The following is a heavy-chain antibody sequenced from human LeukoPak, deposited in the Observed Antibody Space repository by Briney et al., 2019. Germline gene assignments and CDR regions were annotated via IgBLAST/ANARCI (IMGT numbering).Heavy chain of an antibody. CDR1: GYTFTSYG. J-gene: IGHJ2*01. CDR2: MNPNSGNT. CDR3: ARGASDYGGNPYWYFDL. Sequence: ASVKVSCKASGYTFTSYGISWVRQAPGQGLEWMGWMNPNSGNTGYAQKFQGRVTITRNTSISTAYMELSSLRSEDTAVYYCARGASDYGGNPYWYFDLWGRGTLVTVSS. V-gene: IGHV1-8*03. D-gene: IGHD4-23*01.